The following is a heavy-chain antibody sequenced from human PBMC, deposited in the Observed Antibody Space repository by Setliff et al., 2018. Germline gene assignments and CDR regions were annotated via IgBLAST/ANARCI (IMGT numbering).Heavy chain of an antibody. CDR1: GFTFSSSA. CDR3: ARTTGYRLEGDFDY. V-gene: IGHV3-11*01. J-gene: IGHJ4*02. D-gene: IGHD3-16*01. CDR2: IHDSGNPT. Sequence: GESLKISCAASGFTFSSSAMTWIRQAPGKGLEWISYIHDSGNPTYYADSVKGRFTVSRDNAKNSLYLQMTSLRAEDTAIYYCARTTGYRLEGDFDYWGQGTLVTVS.